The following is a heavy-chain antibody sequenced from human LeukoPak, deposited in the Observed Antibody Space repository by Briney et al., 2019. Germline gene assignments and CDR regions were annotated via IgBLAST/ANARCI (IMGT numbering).Heavy chain of an antibody. CDR3: ARGRGCSSMSCYPDY. Sequence: GGSLRLSCAASGFSFSGHSINWVRKAPGKGLERVSSISPSSSYKHYADSVKGRFTISRDNAKNSLYLQMNSLRAEDTAVYYCARGRGCSSMSCYPDYWGQGTLVTVSS. V-gene: IGHV3-21*01. CDR2: ISPSSSYK. J-gene: IGHJ4*02. D-gene: IGHD2-2*01. CDR1: GFSFSGHS.